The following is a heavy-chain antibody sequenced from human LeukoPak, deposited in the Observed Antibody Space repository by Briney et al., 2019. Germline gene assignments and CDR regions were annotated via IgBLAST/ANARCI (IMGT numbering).Heavy chain of an antibody. V-gene: IGHV1-69*05. J-gene: IGHJ5*02. D-gene: IGHD1-1*01. CDR1: GGTFSSYA. CDR2: IIPIFGTA. Sequence: SVKVSCKASGGTFSSYAISWVRQAPGQGLEWMGGIIPIFGTANYAQKFQGRVTMTRDMSTSTVYMELSSLRSEDTAVYYCARDRGRTGTTEGGGGLNWFDPWGQGTLVTVSS. CDR3: ARDRGRTGTTEGGGGLNWFDP.